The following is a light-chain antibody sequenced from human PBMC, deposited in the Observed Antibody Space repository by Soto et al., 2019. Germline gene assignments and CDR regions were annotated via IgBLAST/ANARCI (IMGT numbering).Light chain of an antibody. CDR1: SGHSSYA. J-gene: IGLJ2*01. CDR3: QTWGTGIRV. Sequence: QSVLTQSPSASASLGASVKRTCTRSSGHSSYAIAWHQQQPEKGPRYLMKLNSDGSHSKGDGIPDRFSGSSSGAERYLTISILQSEDEADYYCQTWGTGIRVFGGGTKLTVL. CDR2: LNSDGSH. V-gene: IGLV4-69*01.